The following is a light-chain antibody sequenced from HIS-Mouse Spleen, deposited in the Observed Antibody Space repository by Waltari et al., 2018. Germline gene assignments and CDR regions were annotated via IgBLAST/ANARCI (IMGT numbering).Light chain of an antibody. J-gene: IGLJ3*02. Sequence: QSALPQPASVSGSPGQSITISCTGTRSAVGSYNLVSCYQQHPGKAPKPMIYEGSKRPSGVSNRFSGSKSGNTASLTISGLQAEDEADYYCCSYAGSSTWVFGGGTKLTVL. CDR3: CSYAGSSTWV. CDR2: EGS. CDR1: RSAVGSYNL. V-gene: IGLV2-23*01.